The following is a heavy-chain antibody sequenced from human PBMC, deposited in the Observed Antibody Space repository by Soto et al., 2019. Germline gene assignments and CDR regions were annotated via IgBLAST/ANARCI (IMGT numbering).Heavy chain of an antibody. Sequence: GGSLRLSCEASGFTFSSYAMGWVRQAPGKGLDWVSRISGSGSSTYYVDSVKGRFTVSRDNSNNTLYLQMNSLRAEDTAVYYGAKRRKIAMVRGDFDSWGQGTLVTVSS. CDR2: ISGSGSST. CDR1: GFTFSSYA. V-gene: IGHV3-23*01. D-gene: IGHD3-10*01. CDR3: AKRRKIAMVRGDFDS. J-gene: IGHJ4*02.